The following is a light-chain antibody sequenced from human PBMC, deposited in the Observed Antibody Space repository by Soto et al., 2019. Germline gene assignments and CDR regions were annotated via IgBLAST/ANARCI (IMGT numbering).Light chain of an antibody. V-gene: IGKV1-39*01. J-gene: IGKJ2*01. CDR3: QQSYSTPYT. Sequence: DIQMTQSPSSLSASVGDRVTITCRASQSISSYLNWYQQKPGKAPNLLIYAASSLQSGVPSRFSGHGSGTDFTLTISSLQPEDFATYYCQQSYSTPYTFGQGTKLEIK. CDR2: AAS. CDR1: QSISSY.